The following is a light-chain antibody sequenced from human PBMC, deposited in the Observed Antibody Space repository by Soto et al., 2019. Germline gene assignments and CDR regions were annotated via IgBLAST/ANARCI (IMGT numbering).Light chain of an antibody. V-gene: IGLV2-14*01. Sequence: QSVLTQPASVSGSPGQSITISCTGTRSDVGGYNYVSWYQQHPGKAPKLMIYDVSNRPSGVSNRFSGSKSGNTASLTISGHQAENEAYYYRSSYTSSSTVIFGGGTKLTVL. J-gene: IGLJ2*01. CDR2: DVS. CDR3: SSYTSSSTVI. CDR1: RSDVGGYNY.